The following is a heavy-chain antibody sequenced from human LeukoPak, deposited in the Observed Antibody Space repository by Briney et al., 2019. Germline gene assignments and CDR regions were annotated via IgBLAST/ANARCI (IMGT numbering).Heavy chain of an antibody. D-gene: IGHD3-10*01. CDR2: MYHNRGT. Sequence: PSETLSLTCAVSGYSISSGYYWGWIRPPPGKGLEWIGSMYHNRGTYYNPSLKSRVTISMDTSKNQFSLRLSSVTAADTAVYYCASYYASGVSAYDYLGMDVWGKGTTVTVSS. CDR3: ASYYASGVSAYDYLGMDV. CDR1: GYSISSGYY. J-gene: IGHJ6*04. V-gene: IGHV4-38-2*01.